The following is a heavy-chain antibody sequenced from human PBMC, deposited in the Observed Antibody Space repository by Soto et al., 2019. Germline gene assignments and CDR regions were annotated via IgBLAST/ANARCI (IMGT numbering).Heavy chain of an antibody. Sequence: QVQVVESGGGVVQPGTSLRLSCAASGFIFSSYAMHCVRQAPGKGLEWVGVISYDGSSEYYADSVRGRFTISRDKSQNTMFLQMNSLRAEDTALYYCAREHRGGRYHYYYGMDVWGQGTTVTVSS. CDR2: ISYDGSSE. V-gene: IGHV3-30-3*01. CDR1: GFIFSSYA. D-gene: IGHD2-15*01. CDR3: AREHRGGRYHYYYGMDV. J-gene: IGHJ6*02.